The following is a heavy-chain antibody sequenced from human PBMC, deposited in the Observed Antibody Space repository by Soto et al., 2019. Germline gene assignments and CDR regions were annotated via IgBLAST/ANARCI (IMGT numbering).Heavy chain of an antibody. CDR3: ARGRIGEYDYGDYSSNRFDY. V-gene: IGHV3-21*01. CDR2: ISSSSSYI. Sequence: EVQLVESGGGLVKPGGSLRLSCAASGFTFSSYSMNWVRQAPGKGLEWVSSISSSSSYIYYADSLKGRFTISRDNAKNSLYLQMNSLRAEDTAVYYCARGRIGEYDYGDYSSNRFDYWGQGTLVTVSS. D-gene: IGHD4-17*01. J-gene: IGHJ4*02. CDR1: GFTFSSYS.